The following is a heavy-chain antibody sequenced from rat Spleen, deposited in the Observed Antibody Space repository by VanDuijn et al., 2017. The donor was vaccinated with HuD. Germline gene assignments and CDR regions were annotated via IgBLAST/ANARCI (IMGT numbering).Heavy chain of an antibody. J-gene: IGHJ4*01. CDR1: GFTFTDFY. CDR2: IRNKANGYTT. CDR3: ARWSADNYVMDA. Sequence: EVKLLESGGGLVQPGGSMRLSCAASGFTFTDFYMNWIRQPAGKAPEWLGFIRNKANGYTTEYNQSVKGRFTISRDNTQNMLYLQMNTLRAEDTATYYCARWSADNYVMDAWGQGASVTVSS. V-gene: IGHV7-7*01.